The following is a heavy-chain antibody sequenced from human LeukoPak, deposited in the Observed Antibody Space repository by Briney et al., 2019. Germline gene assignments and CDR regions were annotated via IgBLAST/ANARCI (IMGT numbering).Heavy chain of an antibody. D-gene: IGHD3-22*01. CDR2: IYYSGST. V-gene: IGHV4-39*01. J-gene: IGHJ4*02. Sequence: SETLSLTCTVSGGSISSSSYYWGWIRQPPGKGLEWIGSIYYSGSTYYNPSLKSRITISVDTSKNQFSLKLSSVTAADTAVYYCAKHLAPSSGYLTMDYWGQGTLVTVSS. CDR3: AKHLAPSSGYLTMDY. CDR1: GGSISSSSYY.